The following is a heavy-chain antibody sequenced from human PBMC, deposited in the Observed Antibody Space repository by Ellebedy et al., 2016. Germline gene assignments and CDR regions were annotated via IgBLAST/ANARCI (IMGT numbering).Heavy chain of an antibody. Sequence: ASVKVSCKASGYTFTSYAMNWVRQAPGQGLEWMGGIIPIFGTANYAQKFQGRVTITADESTSTAYMELSSLRSEDTAVYYCAREPAPMITFGGVIVSWYFDLWGRGTLVTVSS. V-gene: IGHV1-69*13. CDR2: IIPIFGTA. CDR1: GYTFTSYA. D-gene: IGHD3-16*02. J-gene: IGHJ2*01. CDR3: AREPAPMITFGGVIVSWYFDL.